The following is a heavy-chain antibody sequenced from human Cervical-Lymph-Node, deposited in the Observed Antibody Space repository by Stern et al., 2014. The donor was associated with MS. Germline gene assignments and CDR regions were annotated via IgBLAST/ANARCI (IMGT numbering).Heavy chain of an antibody. CDR2: IYPGDSET. J-gene: IGHJ4*02. V-gene: IGHV5-51*01. Sequence: EVQLVQSGAELIRPGESLKISCKGSGYKVSNYWIAWVRQMPGKGLEWMGIIYPGDSETRYSPSFQGQVTMSADKSPSTAYLQWSSLNASDTAMYFCARQTTAWASDVWGQGTLVTVSS. CDR1: GYKVSNYW. CDR3: ARQTTAWASDV. D-gene: IGHD1-14*01.